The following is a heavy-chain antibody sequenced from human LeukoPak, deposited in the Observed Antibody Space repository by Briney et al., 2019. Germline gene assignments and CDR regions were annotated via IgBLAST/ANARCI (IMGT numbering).Heavy chain of an antibody. J-gene: IGHJ3*02. V-gene: IGHV4-59*01. D-gene: IGHD3-16*01. CDR3: ARVGVFSAFDI. Sequence: PSETLSLTCTVSGGSISSYYWSWIRQPPGKGLEWIGYIYYSGSTNYNPSLKSRVTISVDTSKNQFSLKLSSVTAADTAVYYCARVGVFSAFDIWGQGTMVTVSS. CDR2: IYYSGST. CDR1: GGSISSYY.